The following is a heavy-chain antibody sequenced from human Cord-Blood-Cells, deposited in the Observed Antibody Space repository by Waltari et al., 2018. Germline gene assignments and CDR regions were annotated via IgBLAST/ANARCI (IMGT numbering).Heavy chain of an antibody. J-gene: IGHJ4*02. D-gene: IGHD4-17*01. CDR1: GGTFSSYA. CDR2: IIPILGKA. V-gene: IGHV1-69*10. Sequence: QVQLVQSGAEVKKPGSSVKVSCKASGGTFSSYAISWVRQAPGQGLEWMGGIIPILGKANYAQKFQGRVTITADKATSTAYMELSRLRSEDTAVYYCALTGTSDYPHYFDYWGQGTLVTVSS. CDR3: ALTGTSDYPHYFDY.